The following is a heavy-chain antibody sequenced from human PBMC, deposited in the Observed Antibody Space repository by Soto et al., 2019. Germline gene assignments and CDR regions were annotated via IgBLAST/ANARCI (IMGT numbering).Heavy chain of an antibody. J-gene: IGHJ5*02. D-gene: IGHD2-15*01. Sequence: PSETLSLTCAVSGGSISSSNWWGWVRQPPGKGLEWIGEIYHSGSTNYNPSLKSRVTISVDKSKNQFSLKLSSVTAADTAVYYCARRVVFLVATYGSGGSCYSFWFAPWGQGTLVTVSS. V-gene: IGHV4-4*02. CDR3: ARRVVFLVATYGSGGSCYSFWFAP. CDR2: IYHSGST. CDR1: GGSISSSNW.